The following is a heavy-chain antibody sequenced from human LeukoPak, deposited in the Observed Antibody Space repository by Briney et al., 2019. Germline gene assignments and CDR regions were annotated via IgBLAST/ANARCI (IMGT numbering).Heavy chain of an antibody. CDR3: ARGGRGGYIGIDY. V-gene: IGHV3-48*01. CDR2: ISSSSSTI. J-gene: IGHJ4*02. Sequence: GGSLRLSCAASGFTFSSYSMNWVRQAPGKGLEWVSYISSSSSTIYYADSVKGRFTISRDNAKNSLYLHMNSLRAEDTAVYYCARGGRGGYIGIDYWGQGTLVTVSS. D-gene: IGHD5-18*01. CDR1: GFTFSSYS.